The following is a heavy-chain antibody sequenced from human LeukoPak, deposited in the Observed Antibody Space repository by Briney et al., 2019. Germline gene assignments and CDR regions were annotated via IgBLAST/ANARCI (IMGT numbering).Heavy chain of an antibody. Sequence: PGGSLRLSCAASGFTFSSYWMHWVRQAPGKGLVWVSRINSDGSSTSYADSVKGRFTISRDNAKNTLYLQMNSLGAEDTAVYYCARRNSHAGNDYWGQGTLVTVSS. D-gene: IGHD4-23*01. CDR2: INSDGSST. V-gene: IGHV3-74*01. CDR3: ARRNSHAGNDY. CDR1: GFTFSSYW. J-gene: IGHJ4*02.